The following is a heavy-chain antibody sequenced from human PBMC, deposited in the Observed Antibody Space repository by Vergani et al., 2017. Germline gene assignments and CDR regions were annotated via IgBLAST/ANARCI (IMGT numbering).Heavy chain of an antibody. Sequence: QVQLQESGPGLVKPSETLSLTCTVSGGSISGYYWSWIRQPPGKGLEWIGYIYYRGITNYNPSLKSRVFISVDTSKNQFSLKLSSVTAADTAVYYCAGVLGAAGTPWYMDVWGKGTTVTVSS. CDR1: GGSISGYY. CDR2: IYYRGIT. CDR3: AGVLGAAGTPWYMDV. V-gene: IGHV4-59*01. J-gene: IGHJ6*03. D-gene: IGHD6-13*01.